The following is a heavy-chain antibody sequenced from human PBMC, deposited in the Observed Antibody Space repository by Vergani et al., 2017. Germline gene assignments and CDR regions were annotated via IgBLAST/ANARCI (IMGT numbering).Heavy chain of an antibody. CDR2: IYPSGST. V-gene: IGHV4-59*01. CDR1: AVSLQSNY. CDR3: ATVGTQWVVNGFFDH. D-gene: IGHD6-19*01. J-gene: IGHJ4*02. Sequence: QVQLQESGPGLVKPAETLTLSCTVSAVSLQSNYWGWLRQSPGKGLEYIGFIYPSGSTIYHPSLKSRVTMSVDMSKNQFTLKLKSVTSADTAVYYCATVGTQWVVNGFFDHWGQGILVTVSS.